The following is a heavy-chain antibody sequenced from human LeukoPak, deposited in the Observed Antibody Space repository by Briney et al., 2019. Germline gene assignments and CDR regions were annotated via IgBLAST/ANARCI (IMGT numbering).Heavy chain of an antibody. Sequence: ASVKVSCKASGYTFTSYGISWVRQAPGQGLEWMGWISAYNGNTNYAQKLQGRVTMTTDTSTSTAYMELSRLRSDDTAVYYCARGPDTAMATPAPEFDYWGQGTLVTVSS. CDR3: ARGPDTAMATPAPEFDY. D-gene: IGHD5-18*01. CDR1: GYTFTSYG. V-gene: IGHV1-18*01. J-gene: IGHJ4*02. CDR2: ISAYNGNT.